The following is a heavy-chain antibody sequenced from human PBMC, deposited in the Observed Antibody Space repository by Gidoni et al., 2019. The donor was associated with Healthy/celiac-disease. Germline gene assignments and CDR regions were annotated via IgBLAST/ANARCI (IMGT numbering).Heavy chain of an antibody. CDR3: AHRGLYYGSGSYHPQDYYYGMDV. V-gene: IGHV2-5*02. D-gene: IGHD3-10*01. CDR2: IYWDDDK. Sequence: QITLKESGPTLVKPTQTLTLTCPFSGFPLSTSGVGVGWIRQPPGKALEWLALIYWDDDKRYSPSLKSRLTITKDTSKNQVVLTMTNMDPVDTATYYCAHRGLYYGSGSYHPQDYYYGMDVWGQGTTVTVSS. J-gene: IGHJ6*02. CDR1: GFPLSTSGVG.